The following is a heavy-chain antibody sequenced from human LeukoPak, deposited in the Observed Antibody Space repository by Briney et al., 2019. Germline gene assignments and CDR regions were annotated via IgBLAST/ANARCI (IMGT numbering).Heavy chain of an antibody. CDR3: ARGALLWFGDRMEYYFDY. CDR1: SGSIANYY. V-gene: IGHV4-59*01. Sequence: SETLSLTCTVSSGSIANYYWSWIRQPPGKGLEWIGFIYYSGNTNYNPSLKSRVTISVDTSKNQFSLKLSSMTAADTAVYYCARGALLWFGDRMEYYFDYWGQGTLLTVSS. CDR2: IYYSGNT. J-gene: IGHJ4*02. D-gene: IGHD3-10*01.